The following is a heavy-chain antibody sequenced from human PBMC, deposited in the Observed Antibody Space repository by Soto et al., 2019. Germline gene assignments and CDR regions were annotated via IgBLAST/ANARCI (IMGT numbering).Heavy chain of an antibody. Sequence: QVQLQESGPGLVKPSETLSLTCTVSGGSISSYYWIWIRQPPGKGLEWIGYIYYSGSTNYNPSLKSRVTISVDTSKNQFSLKLSSVTAADTAVYYCARRWGMGFDYWGQGTLVTVSS. CDR2: IYYSGST. V-gene: IGHV4-59*01. J-gene: IGHJ4*02. CDR3: ARRWGMGFDY. D-gene: IGHD3-16*01. CDR1: GGSISSYY.